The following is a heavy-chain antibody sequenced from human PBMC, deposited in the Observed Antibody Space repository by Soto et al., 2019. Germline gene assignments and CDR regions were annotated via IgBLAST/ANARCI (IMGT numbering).Heavy chain of an antibody. CDR2: IIPIFGTA. J-gene: IGHJ4*02. Sequence: SVKVSCKASGGTFSSYAISWVRQAPGQGLEWMGGIIPIFGTANYAQKFQGRVTITADESTSTAYMELSSLRSEDTAVYYCARLLSLYQLVDYLPTYYFDYWGQGTLVTVSS. V-gene: IGHV1-69*13. D-gene: IGHD6-6*01. CDR1: GGTFSSYA. CDR3: ARLLSLYQLVDYLPTYYFDY.